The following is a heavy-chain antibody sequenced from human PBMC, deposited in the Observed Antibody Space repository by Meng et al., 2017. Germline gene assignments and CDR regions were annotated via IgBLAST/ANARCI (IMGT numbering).Heavy chain of an antibody. D-gene: IGHD6-13*01. Sequence: VHPRGEVKNPVASGKVSCKASGYTFTSYDINWVRQATGQGLEWMGWMNPNSGNTGYAQKFQGRVTMTRNTSISTAYMELSSLRSEDTAVYYCARGSSSWITNWFDPWGQETLVTVSS. CDR1: GYTFTSYD. CDR2: MNPNSGNT. J-gene: IGHJ5*02. V-gene: IGHV1-8*01. CDR3: ARGSSSWITNWFDP.